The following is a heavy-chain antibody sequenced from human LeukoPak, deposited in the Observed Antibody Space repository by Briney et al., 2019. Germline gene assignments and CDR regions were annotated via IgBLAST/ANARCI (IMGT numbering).Heavy chain of an antibody. Sequence: GGSLRLSCAASGFTFSSYWMSWVRQAPGKGLEWVANIKQDGSEKYYVDSVKGRFTISRDNAKNSLYLQMNSLRAEDTAVYYCAREGVSSIVVVTARDALDIWGQGTMVTVSS. CDR1: GFTFSSYW. CDR2: IKQDGSEK. D-gene: IGHD2-21*02. CDR3: AREGVSSIVVVTARDALDI. J-gene: IGHJ3*02. V-gene: IGHV3-7*01.